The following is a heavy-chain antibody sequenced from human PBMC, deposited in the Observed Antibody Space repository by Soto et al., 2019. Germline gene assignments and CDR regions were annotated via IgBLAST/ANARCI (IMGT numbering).Heavy chain of an antibody. CDR1: GYTFTNYW. V-gene: IGHV5-51*01. Sequence: GESLTISCNGSGYTFTNYWIGWVRQMPGKGLEWMGIIYPGDSDTKYNPSFQGQVTISADKSITTTYLRWTSLKASDTAIYYCAASIFYYGMDVWGQGTTVTVSS. CDR3: AASIFYYGMDV. J-gene: IGHJ6*02. CDR2: IYPGDSDT.